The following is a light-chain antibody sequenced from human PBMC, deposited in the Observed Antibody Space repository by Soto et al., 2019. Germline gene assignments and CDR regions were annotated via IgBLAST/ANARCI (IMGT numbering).Light chain of an antibody. CDR1: KSDIGVYDF. CDR3: KSYAGSNTYV. Sequence: QSALTQPPSAFGSPGKSVTISCTGTKSDIGVYDFVSWYQHHPGKAPRLIIYEVVQRPSGVPDRFSGSKSGNTASLTVSGLQAADEADYFCKSYAGSNTYVFGSGTKVTVL. CDR2: EVV. J-gene: IGLJ1*01. V-gene: IGLV2-8*01.